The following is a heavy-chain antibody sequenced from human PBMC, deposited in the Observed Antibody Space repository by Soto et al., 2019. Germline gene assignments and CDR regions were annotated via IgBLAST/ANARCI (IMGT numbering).Heavy chain of an antibody. CDR3: ARDGRYKTPYDGFDT. CDR1: GINFSDHF. V-gene: IGHV3-11*01. Sequence: GGSLRLSCATSGINFSDHFMAWIRLSPGKGLEWIAYISGSGTTIYYADSVRGRFTISRDNANDSLYLQMNSLRAEDTAVYYCARDGRYKTPYDGFDTWGQGTMVTVSS. D-gene: IGHD1-26*01. J-gene: IGHJ3*02. CDR2: ISGSGTTI.